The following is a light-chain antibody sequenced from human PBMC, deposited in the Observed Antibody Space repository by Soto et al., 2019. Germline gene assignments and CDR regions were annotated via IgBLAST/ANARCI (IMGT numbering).Light chain of an antibody. CDR3: CSYAGSSYV. V-gene: IGLV2-23*02. Sequence: SALTQPASVAGSPGQSITISCTGTSSDVGSYNLVSWYQQHPGKAPKLMIYEVSKRPSGVSNRFSGSKSGNTASLTISGLQAEDEADYYCCSYAGSSYVFGTGTNVTVL. J-gene: IGLJ1*01. CDR2: EVS. CDR1: SSDVGSYNL.